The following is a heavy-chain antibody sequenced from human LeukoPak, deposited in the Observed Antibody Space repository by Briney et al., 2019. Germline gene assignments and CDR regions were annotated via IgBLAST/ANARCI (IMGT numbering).Heavy chain of an antibody. D-gene: IGHD3-10*01. V-gene: IGHV3-23*01. Sequence: GGSLRLSCAASGFTFSNHGMNWVRQAPGKGLEWVSGISPSGDITYYVDSVKGRFTISRDNSKNTLYLEVISLTAEDTAVYYCAKDDAWLRFGEWSQGTLVTVSS. J-gene: IGHJ4*02. CDR2: ISPSGDIT. CDR1: GFTFSNHG. CDR3: AKDDAWLRFGE.